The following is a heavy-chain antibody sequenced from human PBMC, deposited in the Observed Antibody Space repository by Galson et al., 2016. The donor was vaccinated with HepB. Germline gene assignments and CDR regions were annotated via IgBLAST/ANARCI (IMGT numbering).Heavy chain of an antibody. CDR1: GFTFSTYW. CDR3: VSGYTSGI. D-gene: IGHD6-25*01. Sequence: SLRLSCAASGFTFSTYWMHWVRQPPGKGLVWVSRIDPDGGNTEYADSVKGRFIISRDNARTSLSLQMHSLRVDDTSIYYCVSGYTSGIWGPGTMVIVSS. CDR2: IDPDGGNT. V-gene: IGHV3-74*01. J-gene: IGHJ3*02.